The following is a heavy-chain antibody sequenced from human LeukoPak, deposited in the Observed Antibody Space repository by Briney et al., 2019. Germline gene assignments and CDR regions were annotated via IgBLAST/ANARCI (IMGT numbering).Heavy chain of an antibody. CDR2: LWYDGSNK. Sequence: GGSLRLSCAASGFTFSSYGMHWVRQAPGKGLEWVAVLWYDGSNKYYADSVKGRFTISRDNSKNTLYLQMNSLRAEDTAVYYCAKGLRKATRPYYYYYMDVWGKGTTVTVSS. V-gene: IGHV3-33*06. CDR1: GFTFSSYG. J-gene: IGHJ6*03. D-gene: IGHD1-26*01. CDR3: AKGLRKATRPYYYYYMDV.